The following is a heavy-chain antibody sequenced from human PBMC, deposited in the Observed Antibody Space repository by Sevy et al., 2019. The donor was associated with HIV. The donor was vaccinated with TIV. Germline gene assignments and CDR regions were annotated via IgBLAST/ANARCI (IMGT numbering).Heavy chain of an antibody. J-gene: IGHJ4*02. D-gene: IGHD6-6*01. V-gene: IGHV3-30*18. CDR1: GFIFSTYG. Sequence: GGSLRLSCAASGFIFSTYGMHWVRQAPGKGLEWVALISFDGSKKYYADSAKGRFTISRDNSKNTLYLEMSSLRAEDTAVYYCAKDPSLQLVLDYWGQGTLVTVSS. CDR3: AKDPSLQLVLDY. CDR2: ISFDGSKK.